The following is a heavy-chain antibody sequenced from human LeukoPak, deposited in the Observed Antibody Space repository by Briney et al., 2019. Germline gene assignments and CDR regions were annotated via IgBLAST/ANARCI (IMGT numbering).Heavy chain of an antibody. CDR3: ARQHWPDKFVDF. CDR2: IDPNSAGTNT. Sequence: ASVTVSCKGSGNTFSGSYVHWVRQAPDQGLEWMGWIDPNSAGTNTNYAQKFQDRVTFTRDASVGAAYMELSRLTTDDTAVYYCARQHWPDKFVDFWGQGTLVTVSS. V-gene: IGHV1-2*02. CDR1: GNTFSGSY. J-gene: IGHJ4*02. D-gene: IGHD1-1*01.